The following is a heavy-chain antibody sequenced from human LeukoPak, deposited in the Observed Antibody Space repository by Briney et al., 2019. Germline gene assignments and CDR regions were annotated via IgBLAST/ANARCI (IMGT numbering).Heavy chain of an antibody. D-gene: IGHD2-2*02. CDR3: ARGRVATPRVGIVPTAIYTPIDY. CDR2: VNHSGST. CDR1: GGSFSGYC. V-gene: IGHV4-34*01. Sequence: PSETLSLTCAVYGGSFSGYCWTWIRQPPGKGLEWIGEVNHSGSTNYNPSLKSRVAMSAYTPKNQFSLRLSSVTVADTAVYYCARGRVATPRVGIVPTAIYTPIDYWGQGTQVTVSS. J-gene: IGHJ4*02.